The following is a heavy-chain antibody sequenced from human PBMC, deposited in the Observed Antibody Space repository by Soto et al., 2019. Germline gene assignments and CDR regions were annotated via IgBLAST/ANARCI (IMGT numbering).Heavy chain of an antibody. CDR1: GGTFSSYA. V-gene: IGHV1-69*12. CDR2: IIPIFGTA. J-gene: IGHJ4*02. D-gene: IGHD6-19*01. Sequence: QVQLVQSGAEVKKPGSSVKVSCQASGGTFSSYAISWVRQAPGQGLEWMGGIIPIFGTANYAQKFQGRVTITADESTSTAYMELSSLRSEDTAVYYCARGVRARGWPALGYWGQGTLVTVSS. CDR3: ARGVRARGWPALGY.